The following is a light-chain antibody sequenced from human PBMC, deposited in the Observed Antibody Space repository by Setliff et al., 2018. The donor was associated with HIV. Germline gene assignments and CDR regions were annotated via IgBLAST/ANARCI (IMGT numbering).Light chain of an antibody. CDR1: SSDVGGYNY. CDR3: SSYAITNTLP. V-gene: IGLV2-14*01. J-gene: IGLJ1*01. Sequence: QSVLAQPASVSGSPGQSITISCTGTSSDVGGYNYVSWYQQHPGKAPRLIIYGVRNRPSGVSNRFSGSKSGNTASPTISGLQAEDEADYYCSSYAITNTLPFGTGTKVTVL. CDR2: GVR.